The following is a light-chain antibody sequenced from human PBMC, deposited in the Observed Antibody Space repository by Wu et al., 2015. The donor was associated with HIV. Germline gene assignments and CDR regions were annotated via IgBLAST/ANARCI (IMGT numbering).Light chain of an antibody. CDR2: HAS. J-gene: IGKJ4*01. CDR1: QSISTF. Sequence: EILLTQSPATLSLSPGETATLSCRASQSISTFLAWYQQKPGQAPRLLIYHASNRATGIPARFSGSGSGTDFTLTISSLESEDFALYYCQQRSAWPLTFGGGTKVEI. CDR3: QQRSAWPLT. V-gene: IGKV3-11*01.